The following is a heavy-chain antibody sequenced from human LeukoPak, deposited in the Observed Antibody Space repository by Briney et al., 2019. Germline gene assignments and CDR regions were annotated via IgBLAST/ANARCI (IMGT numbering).Heavy chain of an antibody. CDR3: ARANYYDTSGYSRGAFDI. Sequence: SETLSLTCTVSGGSISSRSYYWGWIRQPPGKGLEWIGSIYYSGSTYYNPSLKSRVTISVDTSKNQFSLKLSSVTAADTAVYYCARANYYDTSGYSRGAFDIWGQGTMVTVSS. D-gene: IGHD3-22*01. J-gene: IGHJ3*02. CDR1: GGSISSRSYY. V-gene: IGHV4-39*07. CDR2: IYYSGST.